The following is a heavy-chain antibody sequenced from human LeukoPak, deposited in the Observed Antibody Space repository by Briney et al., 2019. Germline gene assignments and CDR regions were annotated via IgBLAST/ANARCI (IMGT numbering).Heavy chain of an antibody. D-gene: IGHD1-1*01. CDR3: AREGNWNDLSYYYIDV. CDR1: GGSISSYY. CDR2: IYTSGST. V-gene: IGHV4-4*07. J-gene: IGHJ6*03. Sequence: PSETLSLTCTVSGGSISSYYWSWIRQPAGKGLEWIGRIYTSGSTNYNPSLKSRVTMSVDTSKNQFSLKLSSVTAADTAVYYSAREGNWNDLSYYYIDVWGKGTTVTVSS.